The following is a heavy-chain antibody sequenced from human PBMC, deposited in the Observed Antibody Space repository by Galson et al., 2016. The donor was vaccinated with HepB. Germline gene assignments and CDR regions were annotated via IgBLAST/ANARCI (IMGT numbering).Heavy chain of an antibody. V-gene: IGHV3-9*01. J-gene: IGHJ4*02. CDR3: AKDCSSGWFGAGGFEH. Sequence: SLRLSCAASEFTFDDYAMHWVRQAPGKGLEWVSGISWNSGSSGYADSVKGRFTVSRDNAKNSLYLQMNSLRAEDTALYFCAKDCSSGWFGAGGFEHWGQGTLVTVSS. D-gene: IGHD6-19*01. CDR1: EFTFDDYA. CDR2: ISWNSGSS.